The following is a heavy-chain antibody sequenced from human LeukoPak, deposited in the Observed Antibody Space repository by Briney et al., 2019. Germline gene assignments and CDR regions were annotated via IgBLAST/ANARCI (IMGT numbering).Heavy chain of an antibody. CDR2: ISYDGSNK. D-gene: IGHD2-21*01. J-gene: IGHJ4*02. V-gene: IGHV3-30-3*01. CDR1: GFTFSSYA. CDR3: AKDPYRGDYLEY. Sequence: GGSLRLPCAASGFTFSSYAMHWVRQAPGKGLEWVAVISYDGSNKYYADSVKGRFTISRDNSKNTLYLQMNSLRAEDTAVYYCAKDPYRGDYLEYWGQGTLVTVSS.